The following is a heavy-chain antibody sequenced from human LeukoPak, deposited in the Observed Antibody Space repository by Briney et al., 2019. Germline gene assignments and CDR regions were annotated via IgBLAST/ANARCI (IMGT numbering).Heavy chain of an antibody. D-gene: IGHD3-10*01. CDR3: ASKSDGSDPLGAYYFDY. V-gene: IGHV1-69*13. J-gene: IGHJ4*02. CDR2: IIPIFGTA. Sequence: SVKVSCKASGGTFSSYAISWVRQAPGQGLEWMGGIIPIFGTANYTQKFQGRVTITADESTSTAYMELSSLRSEDTAVYYCASKSDGSDPLGAYYFDYWGQGTLVTVSS. CDR1: GGTFSSYA.